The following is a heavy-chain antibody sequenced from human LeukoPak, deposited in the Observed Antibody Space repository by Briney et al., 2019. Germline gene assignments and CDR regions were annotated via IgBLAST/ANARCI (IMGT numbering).Heavy chain of an antibody. CDR1: CYTFPNYG. CDR2: INNSYHDT. J-gene: IGHJ5*02. Sequence: ASVKVSCKASCYTFPNYGLCWVCQAPAQGIAWMAWINNSYHDTNYAQKFRGRVTMTTDTSTSTAYMELRSLGSDDTAVYYCVRDYFCSGGTCDDCFDPWGQGTLVTVSS. D-gene: IGHD2-15*01. CDR3: VRDYFCSGGTCDDCFDP. V-gene: IGHV1-18*01.